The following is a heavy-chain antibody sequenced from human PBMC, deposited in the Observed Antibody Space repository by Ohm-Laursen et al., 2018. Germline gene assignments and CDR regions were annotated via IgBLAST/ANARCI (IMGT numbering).Heavy chain of an antibody. J-gene: IGHJ4*02. CDR1: GGSISSHY. D-gene: IGHD3-10*01. CDR3: ARLEYYGSGSYYFFDY. CDR2: IYYSGST. Sequence: GTLSLTCPVSGGSISSHYWSWIRQPPGKGLEWIGYIYYSGSTNYNPSLKSRVTISVDTSKNQFSLKLSSVTAADTAVYYCARLEYYGSGSYYFFDYWGQGTLVTVSS. V-gene: IGHV4-59*08.